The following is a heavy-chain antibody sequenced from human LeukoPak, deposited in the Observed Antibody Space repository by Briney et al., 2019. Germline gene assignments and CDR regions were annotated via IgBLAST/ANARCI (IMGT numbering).Heavy chain of an antibody. Sequence: PSETLSLTCTVAGGSINTYYWNWIRQPPGKGLEWIGYISYSGSTNYNPSLRSRVTISLDTSKNQFSLKLSSVTAADTAVYFCARETIFGVIADYFEYWGQGILVTVSS. V-gene: IGHV4-59*01. CDR3: ARETIFGVIADYFEY. D-gene: IGHD3-3*01. CDR2: ISYSGST. J-gene: IGHJ4*02. CDR1: GGSINTYY.